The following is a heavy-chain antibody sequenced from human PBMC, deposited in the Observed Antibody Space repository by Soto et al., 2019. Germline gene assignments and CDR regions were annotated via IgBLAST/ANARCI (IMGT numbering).Heavy chain of an antibody. D-gene: IGHD6-13*01. Sequence: PWGSLRLSCAASGFTFISYWISWVRQAPLKGLEWVANIKQDGSEKYYVDSVKGRFTISRDNAKNSLYLQMNSLRAEDTAVYYCATSRTFDYWGQGTLVTVSS. CDR2: IKQDGSEK. V-gene: IGHV3-7*01. CDR3: ATSRTFDY. J-gene: IGHJ4*02. CDR1: GFTFISYW.